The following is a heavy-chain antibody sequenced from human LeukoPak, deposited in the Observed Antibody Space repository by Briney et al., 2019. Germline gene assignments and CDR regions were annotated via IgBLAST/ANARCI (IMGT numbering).Heavy chain of an antibody. J-gene: IGHJ3*02. V-gene: IGHV3-21*01. Sequence: GGSLRLSCAASGFTFGYYSMNWVRQAPGKGLEWVSSISSGSRYIYYADSLKGRFTISRDNAKNSLYLQMNSLRAEDTAVYYCARDVIAAGSGSYLDGFDIWGQGTVVTVSS. D-gene: IGHD3-10*01. CDR1: GFTFGYYS. CDR2: ISSGSRYI. CDR3: ARDVIAAGSGSYLDGFDI.